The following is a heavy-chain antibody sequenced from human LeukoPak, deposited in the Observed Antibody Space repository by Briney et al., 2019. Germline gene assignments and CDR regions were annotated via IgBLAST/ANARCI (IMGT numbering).Heavy chain of an antibody. CDR3: AKSPNLYSSGWYGFYYFDY. J-gene: IGHJ4*02. Sequence: GGSLRLSCAASGFTFSSYAMSWVRQAPGKGLEWVSAISGSGGSTYYADSVKGRFTISRDNSKNTLYLQMNSLRAEDTAVYYCAKSPNLYSSGWYGFYYFDYWGQGILVTVSS. CDR2: ISGSGGST. D-gene: IGHD6-19*01. V-gene: IGHV3-23*01. CDR1: GFTFSSYA.